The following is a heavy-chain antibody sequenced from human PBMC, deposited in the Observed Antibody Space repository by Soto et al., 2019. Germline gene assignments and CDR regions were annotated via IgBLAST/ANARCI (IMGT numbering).Heavy chain of an antibody. CDR2: IKSTSDGGST. J-gene: IGHJ4*02. D-gene: IGHD3-10*01. CDR1: GFTFNSAW. Sequence: GGSLRPSCAASGFTFNSAWMSWVRQAPGKGLEWVGRIKSTSDGGSTDYAAPVKGRFTMSRDDSENTLYLQMTSLKTEDTAVYYCTTDSMVRGGYYFDYWGQGTLVTVSS. CDR3: TTDSMVRGGYYFDY. V-gene: IGHV3-15*01.